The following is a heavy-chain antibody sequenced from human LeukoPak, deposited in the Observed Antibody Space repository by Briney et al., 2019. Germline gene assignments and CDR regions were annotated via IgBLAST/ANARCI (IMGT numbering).Heavy chain of an antibody. CDR1: GGTFSSYA. CDR2: IIPIFGTA. J-gene: IGHJ4*02. V-gene: IGHV1-69*13. CDR3: ARDPGEMIVATTFDY. D-gene: IGHD5-12*01. Sequence: GASVKVSCKASGGTFSSYAISWVRQAPGQGLEWMGGIIPIFGTANYAQKFRGRVTITADESTSTAYMELSSLRSEDTAVYYCARDPGEMIVATTFDYWGQGTLVTVSS.